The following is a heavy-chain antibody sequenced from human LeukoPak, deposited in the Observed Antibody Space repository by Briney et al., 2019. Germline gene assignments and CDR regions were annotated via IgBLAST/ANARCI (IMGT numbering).Heavy chain of an antibody. Sequence: GSLRLSCAASGFTFSDYYMSWIRQPPGKGLEWIGNIYYSGDTYYSPSLKSRVTISVDTSKNQFSLKLSSVTAADTAVYYCARQRQYQLPNSWGQGTLVTVSS. V-gene: IGHV4-39*01. CDR1: GFTFSDYY. CDR3: ARQRQYQLPNS. D-gene: IGHD2-2*01. J-gene: IGHJ4*02. CDR2: IYYSGDT.